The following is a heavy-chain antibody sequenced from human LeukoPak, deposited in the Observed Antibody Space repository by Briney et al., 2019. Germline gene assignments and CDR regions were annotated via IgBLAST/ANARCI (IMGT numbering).Heavy chain of an antibody. CDR3: ARGDYGGYSTPGY. D-gene: IGHD4-23*01. CDR2: INPGGGSP. Sequence: ASVKVSCKASGYTFTSYYMHWVREVPGQGLEWMGMINPGGGSPDYAQKFQDRVTMTRDTSTSTVYMEVSSLRSGDTAVFYCARGDYGGYSTPGYWGQGTLVTVSS. CDR1: GYTFTSYY. J-gene: IGHJ4*02. V-gene: IGHV1-46*01.